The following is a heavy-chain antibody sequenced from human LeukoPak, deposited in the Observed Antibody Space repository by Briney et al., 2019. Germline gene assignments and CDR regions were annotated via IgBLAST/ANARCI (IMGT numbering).Heavy chain of an antibody. J-gene: IGHJ6*02. CDR2: ISGGGVST. CDR1: GFTFSSSA. CDR3: ARDSSTTWYVSYGMDV. D-gene: IGHD6-13*01. V-gene: IGHV3-23*01. Sequence: GGSLRLSCAASGFTFSSSAMSWVRQAPGKGLEWVSTISGGGVSTYYADSVKGRFTISRDNAKNSLYLQMNSLRDEDTAVYYCARDSSTTWYVSYGMDVWGQGTTVTVSS.